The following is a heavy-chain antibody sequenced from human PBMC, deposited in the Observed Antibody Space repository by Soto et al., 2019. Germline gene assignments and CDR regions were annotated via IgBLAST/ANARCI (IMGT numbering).Heavy chain of an antibody. CDR3: AREGILGLFDAYDL. CDR2: ISTHNGNT. Sequence: QDQLVQSGAEVKKPGASVKVSCKASVFTSSGISWVRQVPGQRLEWMGWISTHNGNTIYAQKFQGRVMTMDTSTTTVYMELRSLRPDATAVYLCAREGILGLFDAYDLWGQGTMVTVSS. CDR1: VFTSSG. D-gene: IGHD3-3*01. V-gene: IGHV1-18*04. J-gene: IGHJ3*01.